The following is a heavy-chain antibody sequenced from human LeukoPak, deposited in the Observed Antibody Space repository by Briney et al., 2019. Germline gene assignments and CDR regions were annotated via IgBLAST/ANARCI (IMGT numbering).Heavy chain of an antibody. CDR2: ISAYNGNT. CDR3: ARGAAAGTRGSVDY. CDR1: GYTFTSYG. D-gene: IGHD6-13*01. J-gene: IGHJ4*02. Sequence: ASVKASCTASGYTFTSYGISWVRQAPGQGREWMGWISAYNGNTNYAQKLQGRVTMTTDTSTSTAYMELRSLRSDDTAVYYCARGAAAGTRGSVDYWGQGTLVTVS. V-gene: IGHV1-18*01.